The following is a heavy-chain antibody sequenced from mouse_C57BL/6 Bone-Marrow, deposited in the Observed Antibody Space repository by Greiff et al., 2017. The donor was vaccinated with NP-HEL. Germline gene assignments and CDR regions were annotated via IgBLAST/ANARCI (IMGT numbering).Heavy chain of an antibody. D-gene: IGHD2-4*01. V-gene: IGHV1-69*01. CDR3: AREKDYDYDGGAWFAY. J-gene: IGHJ3*01. Sequence: QVQLQQPGAELVMPGASVKLSCKASGYTFTSYWMHWVKQRPGQGLEWIGEIDPSDSYTNYNQKFKGKSTLTVDKSSSTAYMQLSSLTSEDSAVYYCAREKDYDYDGGAWFAYWGQGTLVTVSA. CDR2: IDPSDSYT. CDR1: GYTFTSYW.